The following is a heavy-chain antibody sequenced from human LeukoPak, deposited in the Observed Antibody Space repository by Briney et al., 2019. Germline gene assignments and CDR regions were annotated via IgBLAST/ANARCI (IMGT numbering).Heavy chain of an antibody. CDR3: AREYYGSGSFDY. V-gene: IGHV1-18*01. Sequence: ASVKVSCKASGYTFTSYDINWVRQAPGQGLEWMGWISAYNGNTNYAQKLQGRVTMTTDTSTSTAYMELRSLRSDDTAVYYCAREYYGSGSFDYWGQGTLVTVSS. CDR1: GYTFTSYD. D-gene: IGHD3-10*01. CDR2: ISAYNGNT. J-gene: IGHJ4*02.